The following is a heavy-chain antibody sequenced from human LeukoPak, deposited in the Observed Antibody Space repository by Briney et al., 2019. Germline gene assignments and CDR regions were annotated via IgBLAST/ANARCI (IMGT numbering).Heavy chain of an antibody. D-gene: IGHD1-26*01. Sequence: PGGSLRLSCAASGFTFSSYEINWVRQAPGKGLEWVSSISSSSSYIYYADSVKGRFTISRDNAKNSLYLQMNSLRAEDTAVYYCARDFPSIVGGYYYYYMDVWGKGTTVTISS. CDR2: ISSSSSYI. V-gene: IGHV3-21*01. CDR1: GFTFSSYE. J-gene: IGHJ6*03. CDR3: ARDFPSIVGGYYYYYMDV.